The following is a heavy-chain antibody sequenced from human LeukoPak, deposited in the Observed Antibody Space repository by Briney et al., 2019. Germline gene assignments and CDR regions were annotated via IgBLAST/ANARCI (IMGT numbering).Heavy chain of an antibody. Sequence: PGGSLSLSCAASGFTFSSYSMNWVRQAPGKGLEWVSSISGSSSYIYYADSVKGRFTISRDNAKNSLYLQMNSLRAEDTAVYYCARGYYGSGSYPSGYYYYMDVWGKGTTVTVSS. D-gene: IGHD3-10*01. V-gene: IGHV3-21*01. J-gene: IGHJ6*03. CDR3: ARGYYGSGSYPSGYYYYMDV. CDR2: ISGSSSYI. CDR1: GFTFSSYS.